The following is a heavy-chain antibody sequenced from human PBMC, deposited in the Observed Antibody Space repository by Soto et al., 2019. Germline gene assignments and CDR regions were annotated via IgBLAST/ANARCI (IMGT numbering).Heavy chain of an antibody. Sequence: VQLVESGGGVVQPGRSLRLSCAASGFTFSSYGMHWVRQAPGKGLEWVAVISYDGSNKYYADSVKGRFTISRDNSKNTLYLQMNSLRAEDTAVYYCAKSLGYCSSTSCRRQNYYYYYGMDVWGQGTTVTVSS. V-gene: IGHV3-30*18. D-gene: IGHD2-2*01. CDR3: AKSLGYCSSTSCRRQNYYYYYGMDV. J-gene: IGHJ6*02. CDR1: GFTFSSYG. CDR2: ISYDGSNK.